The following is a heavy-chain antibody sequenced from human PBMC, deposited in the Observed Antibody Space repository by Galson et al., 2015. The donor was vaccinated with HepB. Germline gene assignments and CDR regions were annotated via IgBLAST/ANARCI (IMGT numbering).Heavy chain of an antibody. Sequence: SVKVSCKASGGTFSSYAISWVRQAPGQGLEWMGGIIPIFGTANYAQKFQGRVTITADKSTSTAYMELSSLRSEDTAVYYCARVPAYYDILTGMDKIYYYYGMDVWGQGTTVTVSS. CDR3: ARVPAYYDILTGMDKIYYYYGMDV. CDR2: IIPIFGTA. V-gene: IGHV1-69*06. J-gene: IGHJ6*02. CDR1: GGTFSSYA. D-gene: IGHD3-9*01.